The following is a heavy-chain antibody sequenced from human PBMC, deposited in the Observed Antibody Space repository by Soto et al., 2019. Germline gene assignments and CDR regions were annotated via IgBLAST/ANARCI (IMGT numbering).Heavy chain of an antibody. J-gene: IGHJ4*02. CDR3: ARLDCSSTSCYIGLDY. D-gene: IGHD2-2*02. CDR1: GFSFTSYW. Sequence: GESLKISCKGSGFSFTSYWISWVRQMPGKGLEWMGRIDPSDSYTNYSPSFQGHVTISADKSISTAYLQWSSLKASDTAMYYCARLDCSSTSCYIGLDYWGQGTLVTVSS. CDR2: IDPSDSYT. V-gene: IGHV5-10-1*01.